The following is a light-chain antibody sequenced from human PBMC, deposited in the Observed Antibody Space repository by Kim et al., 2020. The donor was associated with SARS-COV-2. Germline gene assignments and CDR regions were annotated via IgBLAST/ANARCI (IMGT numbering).Light chain of an antibody. Sequence: SYELTQPPSVSVAPGETATITCGGNNIGGKSLHWYQQKPGQAPLVIISYNTDRPSGIPERISGSNSGNTATLTISRVEAGDEADYYCQVWDSSGDHYVVFGGGTKLTVL. J-gene: IGLJ2*01. CDR3: QVWDSSGDHYVV. CDR1: NIGGKS. V-gene: IGLV3-21*04. CDR2: YNT.